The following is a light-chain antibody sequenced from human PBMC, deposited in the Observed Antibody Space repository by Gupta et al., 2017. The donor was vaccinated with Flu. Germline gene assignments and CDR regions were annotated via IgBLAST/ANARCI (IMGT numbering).Light chain of an antibody. J-gene: IGKJ1*01. CDR2: AAS. CDR3: RQYENYPWT. Sequence: AIQMTQSPSSLSASVGDRVTITCLARQGIRNDLGWYQQKPGKAPKLLIYAASSVQSGVPSRFSGSGSGTDFTLTISSLQPEDFATYYCRQYENYPWTFGQGTKVEIK. V-gene: IGKV1-6*01. CDR1: QGIRND.